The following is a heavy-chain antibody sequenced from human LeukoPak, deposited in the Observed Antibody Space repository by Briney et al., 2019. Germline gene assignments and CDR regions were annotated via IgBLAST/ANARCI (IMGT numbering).Heavy chain of an antibody. J-gene: IGHJ3*01. CDR2: LSGSGGAT. V-gene: IGHV3-23*01. D-gene: IGHD3-22*01. CDR3: AKDRTSYSRLGGYYLGAFDL. CDR1: GFTFSSYA. Sequence: PGGSLRLSCAASGFTFSSYAMTWVRQAPGKGLQWVSSLSGSGGATWYAGSVKGRFTISRDNTKNVMYLQMNGLRAEDTAIYYCAKDRTSYSRLGGYYLGAFDLWGHGTVVTVSS.